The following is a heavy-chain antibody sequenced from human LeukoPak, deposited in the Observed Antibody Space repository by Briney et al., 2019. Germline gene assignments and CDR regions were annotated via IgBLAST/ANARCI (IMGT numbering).Heavy chain of an antibody. Sequence: GGSLRLSCAASGFTFNNCNMNWVRQAPGKGLEWVSAITSSSTYIYYADSVKGRFTISRDNAKNSLYLQMNSLKTEDTAVYYCARVRDGYNDAYDIWGQGTMVTVSS. CDR1: GFTFNNCN. J-gene: IGHJ3*02. D-gene: IGHD5-24*01. CDR2: ITSSSTYI. V-gene: IGHV3-21*04. CDR3: ARVRDGYNDAYDI.